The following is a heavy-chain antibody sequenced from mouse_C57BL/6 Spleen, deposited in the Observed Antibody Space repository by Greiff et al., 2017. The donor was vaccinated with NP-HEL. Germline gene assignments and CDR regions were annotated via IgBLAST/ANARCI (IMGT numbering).Heavy chain of an antibody. D-gene: IGHD2-1*01. V-gene: IGHV1-53*01. Sequence: VQLQQPGTELVKPGASVKLSCKASGYTFTSYWMHWVKQRPGQGLEWIGNINPSNGGTNYNEKFKSKATLTVDKSSSTAYMQLSSLTSEDSAVYYCAREEIYYGNWYAMDYWGQGTSVTVSS. CDR2: INPSNGGT. CDR1: GYTFTSYW. CDR3: AREEIYYGNWYAMDY. J-gene: IGHJ4*01.